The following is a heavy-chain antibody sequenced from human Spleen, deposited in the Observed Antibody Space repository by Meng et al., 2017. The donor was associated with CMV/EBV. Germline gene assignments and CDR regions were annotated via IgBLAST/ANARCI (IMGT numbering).Heavy chain of an antibody. CDR2: IYYEGAT. D-gene: IGHD3-3*01. CDR1: GGSISRNGYY. J-gene: IGHJ4*02. CDR3: ARGLRFLNY. Sequence: SETLSLTCSVSGGSISRNGYYWAWIRQPPGKALEWIGSIYYEGATYYSPSLKSRATISVQTSKNQCSLKLSSVTAADTAVYYCARGLRFLNYWGQGTLVTVSS. V-gene: IGHV4-39*07.